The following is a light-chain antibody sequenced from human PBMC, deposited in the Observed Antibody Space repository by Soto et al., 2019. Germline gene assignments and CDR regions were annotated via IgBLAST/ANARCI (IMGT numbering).Light chain of an antibody. CDR2: DAS. CDR1: QDISNY. V-gene: IGKV1-33*01. J-gene: IGKJ2*01. Sequence: DIQMTQSPSSLSASVGDRVTITCQASQDISNYLNWYQQKPGKAPRLLIYDASNLKTGVPSRFSGTGSGTDFTFTISGLQPEDIATYYCQQYDKLPYTLGQGTKLEIK. CDR3: QQYDKLPYT.